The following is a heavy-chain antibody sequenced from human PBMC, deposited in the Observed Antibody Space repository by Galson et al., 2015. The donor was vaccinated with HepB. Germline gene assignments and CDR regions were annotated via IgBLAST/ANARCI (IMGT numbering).Heavy chain of an antibody. CDR3: ARGPGQWLRFKRYFDY. J-gene: IGHJ4*02. Sequence: SLRLSCAASGFTFSSYSMNWVRQAPGKGLEWVSSISSSSSYIYYADSVKGRFTISRDNAKNSLYLQMNSLRAEDTAVYYCARGPGQWLRFKRYFDYWGQGTLVTVSS. CDR1: GFTFSSYS. CDR2: ISSSSSYI. D-gene: IGHD5-12*01. V-gene: IGHV3-21*01.